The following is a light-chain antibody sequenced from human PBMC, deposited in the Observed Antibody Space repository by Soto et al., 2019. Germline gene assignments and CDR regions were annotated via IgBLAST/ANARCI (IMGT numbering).Light chain of an antibody. CDR1: QTIINNY. V-gene: IGKV3-20*01. CDR3: HQYSDSPPFT. Sequence: EIVLTQSPDTLSSSPGERATLSCRASQTIINNYLAWYQQRPGQAPRLLIYDASTRATGIPDRFSGSASGTDFTLTISRLEPEDVTVYYCHQYSDSPPFTFGQGTRLDI. J-gene: IGKJ5*01. CDR2: DAS.